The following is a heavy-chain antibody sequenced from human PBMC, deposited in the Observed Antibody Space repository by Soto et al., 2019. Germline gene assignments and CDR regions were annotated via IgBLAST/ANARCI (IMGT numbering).Heavy chain of an antibody. CDR1: GFTFSTYS. Sequence: EVQLVESGGGLVASGGSLRLSCAASGFTFSTYSMNWVRQAPGKGLEWVSSITSNNNYIHYAASVEGRFTISRDNAKNSLYLQMNSLRVEDTAVYYCGRDTNFFASGSGVDYWGQGTLVTVSS. J-gene: IGHJ4*02. D-gene: IGHD3-10*01. CDR3: GRDTNFFASGSGVDY. CDR2: ITSNNNYI. V-gene: IGHV3-21*01.